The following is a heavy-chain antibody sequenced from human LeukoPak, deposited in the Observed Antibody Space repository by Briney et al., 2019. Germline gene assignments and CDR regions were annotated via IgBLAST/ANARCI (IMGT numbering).Heavy chain of an antibody. Sequence: SVPVPRQSSVGTFRLYSISWVRQAPAHGREWMGGIIPILCIANYAQKIQGRVTITADKSTRTAYMELSSLRSEDTAVYYCASFNSDIVVVPAAMTGMDVWGQGTTVTVSS. CDR3: ASFNSDIVVVPAAMTGMDV. CDR2: IIPILCIA. J-gene: IGHJ6*02. V-gene: IGHV1-69*17. D-gene: IGHD2-2*01. CDR1: VGTFRLYS.